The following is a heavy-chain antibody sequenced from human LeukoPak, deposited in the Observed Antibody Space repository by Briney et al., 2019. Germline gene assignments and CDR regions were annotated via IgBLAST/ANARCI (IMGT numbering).Heavy chain of an antibody. J-gene: IGHJ6*03. CDR2: VSASGTT. CDR1: GDSFSSYQ. Sequence: SETPSHTCIVSGDSFSSYQWSWVRQPAGKGLEWIGRVSASGTTNSNPALKSRVTMSVDSSRKQFSLNLSSVTAADTAVYYCARAASGDAVDYYGSGRRFYSYYMDVWGKGTTVTISS. D-gene: IGHD3-10*01. V-gene: IGHV4-4*07. CDR3: ARAASGDAVDYYGSGRRFYSYYMDV.